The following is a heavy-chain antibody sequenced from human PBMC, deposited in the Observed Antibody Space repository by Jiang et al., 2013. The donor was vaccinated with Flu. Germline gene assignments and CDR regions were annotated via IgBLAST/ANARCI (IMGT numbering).Heavy chain of an antibody. Sequence: SGAEVKKPGTSVKVSCKASGFTFTSSAMQWVRQARGQRLEWIGWIVVGSGNTNYAQKFQERVTITRDMSTSTAYMELSSLRSEDTAVYYCAADRRIGYDSSGYLSEGAFDIWGQGTMVTVSS. J-gene: IGHJ3*02. CDR1: GFTFTSSA. CDR3: AADRRIGYDSSGYLSEGAFDI. V-gene: IGHV1-58*02. CDR2: IVVGSGNT. D-gene: IGHD3-22*01.